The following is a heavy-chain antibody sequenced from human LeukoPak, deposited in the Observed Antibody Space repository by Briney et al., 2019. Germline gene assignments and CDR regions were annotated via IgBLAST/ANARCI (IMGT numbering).Heavy chain of an antibody. V-gene: IGHV3-21*01. D-gene: IGHD2-2*01. CDR3: ARSGSSTSCYAN. J-gene: IGHJ4*02. CDR1: GFTFSSYS. Sequence: AGGSLRLSCAASGFTFSSYSMTWVRQAPGKGLEWVSSISSSSSYIYYADSVKGRFTISRDNAKNSLYLQMNSLRAEDTAVYYCARSGSSTSCYANWGQGTLVTVSS. CDR2: ISSSSSYI.